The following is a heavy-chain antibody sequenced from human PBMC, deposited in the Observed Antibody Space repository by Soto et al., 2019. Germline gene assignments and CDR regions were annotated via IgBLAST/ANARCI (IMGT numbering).Heavy chain of an antibody. V-gene: IGHV4-4*02. CDR3: AMKGPSDESPFQS. J-gene: IGHJ4*02. Sequence: QVQLQESGPGLVKPSGTLSLTCGVSSGSINSSNWWSWVRQAPGQGLEWIGGIYHIGNTNDNWSLKSRVTLSVDKSKNQFSLKLASVTAADTAMYFCAMKGPSDESPFQSWGQGMLVTVSS. CDR2: IYHIGNT. CDR1: SGSINSSNW. D-gene: IGHD3-10*01.